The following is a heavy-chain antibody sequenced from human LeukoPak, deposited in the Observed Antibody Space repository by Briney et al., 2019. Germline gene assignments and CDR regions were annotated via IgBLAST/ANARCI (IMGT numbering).Heavy chain of an antibody. V-gene: IGHV3-74*01. CDR2: INADGSST. Sequence: GSLRLSCAASGFTFSSYWMHWVRQVPGKGLVWVSRINADGSSTNYADSVKGRFSISRDNSKNTLYLQMNSLRAEDTAVYYCAKGFRGWYGEDHFDYWGQGTLVTVSS. D-gene: IGHD6-19*01. CDR3: AKGFRGWYGEDHFDY. CDR1: GFTFSSYW. J-gene: IGHJ4*02.